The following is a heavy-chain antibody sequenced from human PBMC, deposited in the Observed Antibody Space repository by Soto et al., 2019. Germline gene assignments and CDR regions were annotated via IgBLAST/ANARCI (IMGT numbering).Heavy chain of an antibody. CDR2: IIPIFGTA. CDR1: GGTFSSYA. J-gene: IGHJ3*02. Sequence: QVQLVQSGAEVKKPGSSVKVSCKASGGTFSSYAISWVRQAPGQGLEWMGGIIPIFGTANYAQKFQGRVTITGDESTSTAYMERSSLRSEDTAVYYCARPKEMATMDDAFDIWGQGTMVTVSS. V-gene: IGHV1-69*12. D-gene: IGHD5-12*01. CDR3: ARPKEMATMDDAFDI.